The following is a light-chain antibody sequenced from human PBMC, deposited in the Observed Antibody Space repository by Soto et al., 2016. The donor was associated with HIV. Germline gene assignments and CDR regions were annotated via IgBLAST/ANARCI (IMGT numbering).Light chain of an antibody. V-gene: IGKV1-39*02. CDR1: QNIGRR. CDR3: CTTSRPFTRFRYLR. Sequence: DIQLTQSPVSVSASVRDRVTITCHTSQNIGRRLNWYQQKSGEAPNLLIYGSTTLESGVSSRFSGSGSGTSFTLTVRNVQPGDSATYFRCTTSRPFTRFRYLRFGAGT. CDR2: GST. J-gene: IGKJ4*02.